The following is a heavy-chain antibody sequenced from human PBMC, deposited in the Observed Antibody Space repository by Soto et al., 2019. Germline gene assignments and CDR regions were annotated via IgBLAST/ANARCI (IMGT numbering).Heavy chain of an antibody. J-gene: IGHJ6*02. Sequence: ASVKVSCKASGYTFTSYGISWVRQAPGQGLEWMGWISAYNGNTNYAQKLQGRVTMTTDTSTSTAYMELRSLRSDDTAVYYCARGVIVVVPAATYYYYYGMDVWGQGTTVTVS. V-gene: IGHV1-18*04. CDR2: ISAYNGNT. CDR1: GYTFTSYG. D-gene: IGHD2-2*01. CDR3: ARGVIVVVPAATYYYYYGMDV.